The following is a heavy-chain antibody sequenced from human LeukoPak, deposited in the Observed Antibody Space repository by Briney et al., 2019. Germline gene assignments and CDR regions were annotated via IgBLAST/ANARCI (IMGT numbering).Heavy chain of an antibody. CDR3: ARRGETIFGVGYYYMDV. Sequence: GESLKISCKGSGYSFTSYWIGWVRQMPGKGLEWMGIIYHGDSDTRYSPSFQGQVTISADKSISTAYLQWSSLKASDTAMYYCARRGETIFGVGYYYMDVWGKGTTVTVSS. V-gene: IGHV5-51*01. CDR1: GYSFTSYW. J-gene: IGHJ6*03. D-gene: IGHD3-3*01. CDR2: IYHGDSDT.